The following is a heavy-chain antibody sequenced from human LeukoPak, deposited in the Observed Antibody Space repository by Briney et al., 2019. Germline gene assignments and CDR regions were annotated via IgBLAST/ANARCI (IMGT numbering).Heavy chain of an antibody. CDR3: ARRGYSSSWIRFDY. J-gene: IGHJ4*02. Sequence: GGSLRLSCAASGFTFSSYEMNWVRQAPGKGLEWVSYISSSGSTIYYAESVKGRFTISRDNAKNSLYLQMNSLRAEDTAVYYCARRGYSSSWIRFDYWGQGTLVTVSS. CDR2: ISSSGSTI. V-gene: IGHV3-48*03. CDR1: GFTFSSYE. D-gene: IGHD6-13*01.